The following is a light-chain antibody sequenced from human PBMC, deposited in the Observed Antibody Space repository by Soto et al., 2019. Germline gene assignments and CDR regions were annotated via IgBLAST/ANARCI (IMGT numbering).Light chain of an antibody. CDR1: QSIGRY. CDR3: QHSYYTPLS. CDR2: GTS. V-gene: IGKV1-39*01. Sequence: DIQMTQSPSSLSASVGDKVTITCRTSQSIGRYLNWYQQKPGKAPEFLIYGTSNLRSGVPSRFSGSGSRTDFTLTISSLQVDVFTTSCRQHSYYTPLSFGGGSKVDIK. J-gene: IGKJ4*01.